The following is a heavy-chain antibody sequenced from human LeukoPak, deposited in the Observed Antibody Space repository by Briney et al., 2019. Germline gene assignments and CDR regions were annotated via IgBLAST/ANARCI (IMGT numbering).Heavy chain of an antibody. D-gene: IGHD5-18*01. CDR1: GFTFSSYW. CDR2: IKQDGSEK. V-gene: IGHV3-7*01. J-gene: IGHJ6*04. CDR3: ARVDFITAMAFLDV. Sequence: GGSLRLSCAASGFTFSSYWMSWVGQAPGKGLVWLANIKQDGSEKYYVDSVKGRFTISRDNAKNSLYLQMNSLRAEDTAVYYCARVDFITAMAFLDVWGKGTTVTVSS.